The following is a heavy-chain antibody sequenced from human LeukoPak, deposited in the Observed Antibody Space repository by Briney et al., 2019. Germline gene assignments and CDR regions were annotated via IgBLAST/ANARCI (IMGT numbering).Heavy chain of an antibody. Sequence: PSETLSLTCAVYGGSFSGYYWSWIRQPPGKGLEWIGEINHSGSTNYNPSLKSRVTISVDTSKNQFSLKLSSVTAADTAVYYCARVSAQQLSGDFDYWGQGTLVTVSS. CDR2: INHSGST. CDR3: ARVSAQQLSGDFDY. CDR1: GGSFSGYY. J-gene: IGHJ4*02. D-gene: IGHD6-13*01. V-gene: IGHV4-34*01.